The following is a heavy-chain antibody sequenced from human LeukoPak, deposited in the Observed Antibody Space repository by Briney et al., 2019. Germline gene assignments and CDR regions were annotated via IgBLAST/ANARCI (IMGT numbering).Heavy chain of an antibody. V-gene: IGHV1-3*01. Sequence: GASVKVYCKASGYTFTSYAMHWVRQAPGQRLEWMGWINAGNGNTKYSQKFQGRVTITRDTSASTAYMELSSLRSEDTAVYYCARSGYSSSWYGVIDYWGQGTLVTVSS. CDR1: GYTFTSYA. J-gene: IGHJ4*02. D-gene: IGHD6-13*01. CDR2: INAGNGNT. CDR3: ARSGYSSSWYGVIDY.